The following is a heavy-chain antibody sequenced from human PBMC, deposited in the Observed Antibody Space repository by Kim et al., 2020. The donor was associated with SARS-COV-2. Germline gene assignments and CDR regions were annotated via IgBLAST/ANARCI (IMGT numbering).Heavy chain of an antibody. CDR3: ARTGGSLSRLYFDY. CDR2: ISSSSSYT. CDR1: GFTFSDYY. Sequence: GGSLRLSCAASGFTFSDYYMSWIRQAPGKGLEWVSYISSSSSYTNYADSVKGRFTISRDNAKNSLYLQMNSLRAEDTAVYYCARTGGSLSRLYFDYWGQGTLVTVSS. V-gene: IGHV3-11*06. D-gene: IGHD1-26*01. J-gene: IGHJ4*02.